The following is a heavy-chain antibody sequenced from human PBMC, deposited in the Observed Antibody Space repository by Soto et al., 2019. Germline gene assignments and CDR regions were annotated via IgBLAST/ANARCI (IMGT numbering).Heavy chain of an antibody. J-gene: IGHJ4*02. CDR1: GYTFSSYA. Sequence: QVQLVQSGAEVKKPGASVKVSCKASGYTFSSYAITWVRQAPDQGLEWMAWISAYSGNTNYAQKFQGRVTTTTDTSTSTAYMELTSLSSDDTAVYYCARDSPASDYWGQGTLVTVSS. CDR3: ARDSPASDY. V-gene: IGHV1-18*01. CDR2: ISAYSGNT.